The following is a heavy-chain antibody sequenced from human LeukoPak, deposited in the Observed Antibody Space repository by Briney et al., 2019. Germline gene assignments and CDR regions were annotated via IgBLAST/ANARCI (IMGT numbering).Heavy chain of an antibody. CDR1: GYSISSGYY. Sequence: SETLSLTCTVSGYSISSGYYWGWIRQPPGKGLEWIGSIYHSGSTYYNPSLKSRVTISVDTSKHQFSLKLSSVTAADTAVYYCARALKWTQDYWGQGTLVTVSS. CDR2: IYHSGST. V-gene: IGHV4-38-2*02. D-gene: IGHD3-3*01. CDR3: ARALKWTQDY. J-gene: IGHJ4*02.